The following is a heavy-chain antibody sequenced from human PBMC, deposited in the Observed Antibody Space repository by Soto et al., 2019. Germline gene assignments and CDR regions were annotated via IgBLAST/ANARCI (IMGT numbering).Heavy chain of an antibody. V-gene: IGHV1-2*04. J-gene: IGHJ3*02. CDR2: INPNSGGT. D-gene: IGHD6-13*01. CDR1: GYTFTGYY. CDR3: ARGIAAAGSVGAFDI. Sequence: QVQLVQSGAEVKKPGASVKVSCKASGYTFTGYYMHWVRQAPGQGLEWMGWINPNSGGTNYAQKFQGWVIMTRDTSISTAYMELSRLRSDDTAMYYCARGIAAAGSVGAFDIWGQGTMVTVSS.